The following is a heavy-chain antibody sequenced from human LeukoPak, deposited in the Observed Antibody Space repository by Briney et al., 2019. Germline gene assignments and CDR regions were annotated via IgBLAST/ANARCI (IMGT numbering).Heavy chain of an antibody. D-gene: IGHD6-19*01. J-gene: IGHJ4*02. CDR2: NHYSGDT. V-gene: IGHV4-61*01. CDR3: ARWAVAELGLDY. Sequence: SETLSLTCTVSGGSVSSGSYYWSWIRQPPGKGLEWITYNHYSGDTNYNPSLKSRVTISVDTSKNQFSLKLRSVTAADTAVYYCARWAVAELGLDYWGQGTLVTVSS. CDR1: GGSVSSGSYY.